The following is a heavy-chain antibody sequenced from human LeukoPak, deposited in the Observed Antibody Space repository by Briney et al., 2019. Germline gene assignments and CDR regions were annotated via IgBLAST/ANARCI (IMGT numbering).Heavy chain of an antibody. CDR3: ASLYGSGSYYNP. CDR1: GGSFSGYY. D-gene: IGHD3-10*01. CDR2: INHSGST. V-gene: IGHV4-34*01. Sequence: SETLSLTCAVYGGSFSGYYWSWIRQPPGKGLGWIGEINHSGSTNYNPSLKSRVTISVDTSKNQFSLKLSSVTAADTAVYYCASLYGSGSYYNPWGQGTLVTVSS. J-gene: IGHJ5*02.